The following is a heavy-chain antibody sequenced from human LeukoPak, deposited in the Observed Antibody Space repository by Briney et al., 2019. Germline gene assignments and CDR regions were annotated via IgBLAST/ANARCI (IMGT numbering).Heavy chain of an antibody. CDR3: AELGITMIGGV. CDR1: GFTFSTYE. CDR2: ITDSGRTI. J-gene: IGHJ6*04. Sequence: GGSLRLSCAASGFTFSTYEMNWVRQAPGQGLEWVSYITDSGRTIYYADSVKGRFTISRDNAKNSLYLQMNSLRAEDTAVYYCAELGITMIGGVWGKGTTVTISS. V-gene: IGHV3-48*03. D-gene: IGHD3-10*02.